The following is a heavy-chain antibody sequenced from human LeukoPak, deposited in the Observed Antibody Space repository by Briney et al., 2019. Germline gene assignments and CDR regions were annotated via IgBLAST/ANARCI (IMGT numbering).Heavy chain of an antibody. D-gene: IGHD3-10*01. Sequence: SETLSLTCTVSGGSISSYYWSWIQQPPGKGLEWIGYIYYSGSTNYNPSLKSRVTISVDTSKNQFSLKLSSVTAADTAVYYCARDGTVRGAPGYYYGMDVWGQGTTVTVSS. CDR3: ARDGTVRGAPGYYYGMDV. J-gene: IGHJ6*02. CDR2: IYYSGST. CDR1: GGSISSYY. V-gene: IGHV4-59*01.